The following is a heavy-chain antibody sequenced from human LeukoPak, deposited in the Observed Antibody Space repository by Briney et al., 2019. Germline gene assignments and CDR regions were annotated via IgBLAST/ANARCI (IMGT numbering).Heavy chain of an antibody. CDR3: ARARPAVTYYMDV. CDR1: GFTFSDYY. Sequence: PGGSLRLSCAASGFTFSDYYMSWIRQAPGKGLEWVSYISSSGSTIYYADSVKGRFTISRDNAKNSLYLQMNSLRAEDTAVYYCARARPAVTYYMDVWGKGTTVTVSS. CDR2: ISSSGSTI. J-gene: IGHJ6*03. D-gene: IGHD4-17*01. V-gene: IGHV3-11*04.